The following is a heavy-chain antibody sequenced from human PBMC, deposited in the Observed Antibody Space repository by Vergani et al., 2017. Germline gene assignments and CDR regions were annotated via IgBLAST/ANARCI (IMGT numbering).Heavy chain of an antibody. CDR3: ARSIVADGAFDI. J-gene: IGHJ3*02. V-gene: IGHV4-39*07. CDR1: GGSVSSGSYY. D-gene: IGHD5-12*01. CDR2: IYYSGST. Sequence: QVQLQESGPGLVKPSETLSLTCTVSGGSVSSGSYYWSWIRQPAGKGLEWIGSIYYSGSTFYNPSLKSRVTISIDTSKNQFSLKVSSVTAADTAVYYCARSIVADGAFDIWGQGTMVTVSS.